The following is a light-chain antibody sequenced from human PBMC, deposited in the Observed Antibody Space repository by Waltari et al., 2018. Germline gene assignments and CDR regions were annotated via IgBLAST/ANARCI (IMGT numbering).Light chain of an antibody. CDR3: QQYGSSPPTG. CDR2: GAS. J-gene: IGKJ3*01. CDR1: QSVNSRY. V-gene: IGKV3-20*01. Sequence: EIVLTQSPGTLSLSPGERATLSCRASQSVNSRYLAWYQQKSGQAPRLLIHGASSRATGIPDRFSGSGSGTDFTLTISRLEPEDFAVYYCQQYGSSPPTGFGPGTKLDIK.